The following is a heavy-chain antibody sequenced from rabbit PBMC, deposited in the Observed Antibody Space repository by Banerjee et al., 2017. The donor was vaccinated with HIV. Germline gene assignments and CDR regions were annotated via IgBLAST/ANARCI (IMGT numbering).Heavy chain of an antibody. J-gene: IGHJ4*01. V-gene: IGHV1S45*01. CDR3: ARGFYYTYGYAGYPYALPYFNL. CDR2: IYAGSSGST. D-gene: IGHD6-1*01. Sequence: QEQLEESGGDLVKPEGSLTLTCTASGFSFSSSYWICWVRQAPGKGLEWIACIYAGSSGSTYYASWAKGRFTISKTSSTTVTLQMTSLTAADTAIYFCARGFYYTYGYAGYPYALPYFNLWGPGTLVTVS. CDR1: GFSFSSSYW.